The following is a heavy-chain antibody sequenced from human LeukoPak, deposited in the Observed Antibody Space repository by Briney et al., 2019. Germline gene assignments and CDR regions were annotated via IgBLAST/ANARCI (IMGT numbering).Heavy chain of an antibody. V-gene: IGHV4-61*02. CDR3: ARRNWGMVSAFDI. CDR1: GGSISSGSYY. Sequence: SEILSLTCTVSGGSISSGSYYWSWIRQPAGKGLEWIGRIYTSGSTNYNPSLKSRVTISVDTSKNQFSLKLSSVTAADTAVYYCARRNWGMVSAFDIWGQGTMVTVSS. CDR2: IYTSGST. D-gene: IGHD7-27*01. J-gene: IGHJ3*02.